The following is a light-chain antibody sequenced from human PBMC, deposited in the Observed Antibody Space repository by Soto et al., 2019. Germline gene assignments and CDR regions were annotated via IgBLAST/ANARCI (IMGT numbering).Light chain of an antibody. CDR3: QHYDHLPPFT. V-gene: IGKV1-33*01. J-gene: IGKJ3*01. Sequence: DIQMNQSPSSLSASVGDRVTITCQASQDIRKYLSWYQQKPGRAPKLMIYGASNLETGVPSRFSGSGYGSDFTFTISSLQPEEVATDYCQHYDHLPPFTFGPGTKVSVK. CDR1: QDIRKY. CDR2: GAS.